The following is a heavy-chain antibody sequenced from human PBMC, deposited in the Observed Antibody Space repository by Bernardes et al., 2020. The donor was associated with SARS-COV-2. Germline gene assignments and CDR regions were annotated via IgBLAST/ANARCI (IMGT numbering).Heavy chain of an antibody. J-gene: IGHJ5*02. V-gene: IGHV1-8*01. Sequence: ASMKVSCKASGYTFTSYDINWVRQATGQGLEWMGWMNPNSGNTGYAQKFQGRVTMTRNTSISTAYMELSSLRSEDTAVYYCARSYSYGYSGWFDPWGQGTLVTVSS. CDR2: MNPNSGNT. CDR1: GYTFTSYD. CDR3: ARSYSYGYSGWFDP. D-gene: IGHD5-18*01.